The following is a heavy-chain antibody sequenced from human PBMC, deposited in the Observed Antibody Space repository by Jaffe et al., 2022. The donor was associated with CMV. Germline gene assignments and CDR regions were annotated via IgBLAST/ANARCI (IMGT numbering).Heavy chain of an antibody. Sequence: EVQLVESGGGLVKPGGSLRLSCAASGFTFSSYSMNWVRQAPGKGLEWVSSISSSSSYIYYADSVKGRFTISRDNAKNSLYLQMNSLRAEDTAVYYCARDLSDGYTRGRYFDYWGQGTLVTVSS. CDR2: ISSSSSYI. CDR1: GFTFSSYS. D-gene: IGHD5-12*01. J-gene: IGHJ4*02. CDR3: ARDLSDGYTRGRYFDY. V-gene: IGHV3-21*01.